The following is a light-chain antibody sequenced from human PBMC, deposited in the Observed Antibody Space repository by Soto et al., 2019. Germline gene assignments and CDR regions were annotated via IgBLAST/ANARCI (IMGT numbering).Light chain of an antibody. V-gene: IGKV3-11*01. CDR3: QQRSNWPPTWT. J-gene: IGKJ1*01. CDR1: QSVSTY. CDR2: DAS. Sequence: EIVLTQSPATLSLSPGERATLSCRASQSVSTYLAWYQQKHGQAPRLLIYDASNRATGIPVRFSGSGSGTAFTLTITSLEPEDFGVYYCQQRSNWPPTWTFGQGTKVDIK.